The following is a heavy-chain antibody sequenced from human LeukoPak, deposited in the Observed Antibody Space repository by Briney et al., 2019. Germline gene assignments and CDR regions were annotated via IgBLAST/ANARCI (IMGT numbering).Heavy chain of an antibody. CDR1: GYSFTSYW. J-gene: IGHJ4*02. V-gene: IGHV5-51*01. Sequence: GESLKISCKGSGYSFTSYWIGWVRRMPGKGLEWMGIIYPGDSDTRYSPSFQGQVTISADQSISTAYLQWSSLKASDTAMYYCARPGSRGWHAGGFDDYWGQGTLVTVSS. CDR2: IYPGDSDT. CDR3: ARPGSRGWHAGGFDDY. D-gene: IGHD6-19*01.